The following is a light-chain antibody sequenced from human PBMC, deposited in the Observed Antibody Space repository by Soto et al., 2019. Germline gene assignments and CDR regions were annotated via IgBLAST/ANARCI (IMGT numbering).Light chain of an antibody. V-gene: IGKV1-5*01. J-gene: IGKJ1*01. CDR1: QTISNW. CDR3: QQYNSYSGT. CDR2: DAS. Sequence: DIQMTQSPSTLSASVGDRVTITCRASQTISNWLAWYQQKPGKAPKLLIYDASSLESGVPSRFSGSVSGTDFTLTISSLQPDDFATYYCQQYNSYSGTFGQGTKV.